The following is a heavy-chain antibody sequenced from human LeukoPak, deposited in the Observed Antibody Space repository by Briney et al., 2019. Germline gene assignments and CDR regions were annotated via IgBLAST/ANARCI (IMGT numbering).Heavy chain of an antibody. D-gene: IGHD7-27*01. V-gene: IGHV4-59*01. J-gene: IGHJ4*02. CDR3: ARAWGFVDY. Sequence: PSETLSLTCNVSGGSLNNSYWSWIRQPPGKGLEWLGSIYYAGRTNYNPSLKSRVTVSVDTSKSQCSLKLTSVTAADTAVYYCARAWGFVDYWGEGTLVTVSS. CDR2: IYYAGRT. CDR1: GGSLNNSY.